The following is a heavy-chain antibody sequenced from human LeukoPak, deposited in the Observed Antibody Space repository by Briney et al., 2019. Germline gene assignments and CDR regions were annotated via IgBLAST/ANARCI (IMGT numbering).Heavy chain of an antibody. Sequence: GRSLRLSCAASGFTFSSYAMHWVHQAPGKGLEWVAVISYDGSKKYYADSVKGRFTISRDNSKNTLYLQMNSLRAEDTAVYYCARDWRSFPDTAMVTGYWGQGTLVTVSS. CDR2: ISYDGSKK. J-gene: IGHJ4*02. CDR3: ARDWRSFPDTAMVTGY. CDR1: GFTFSSYA. V-gene: IGHV3-30-3*01. D-gene: IGHD5-18*01.